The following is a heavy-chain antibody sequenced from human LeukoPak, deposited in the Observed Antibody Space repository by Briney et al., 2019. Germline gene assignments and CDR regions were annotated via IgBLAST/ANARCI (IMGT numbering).Heavy chain of an antibody. CDR3: ARDRTSTPWLFDY. CDR2: IIPIFGIA. V-gene: IGHV1-69*10. D-gene: IGHD2/OR15-2a*01. J-gene: IGHJ4*02. CDR1: GGTFISYA. Sequence: SVKVSCKASGGTFISYAISWVRQAPGQGLEWMGGIIPIFGIANYAQKFQGRVTITADKSTSTAYMELSSLRSEDTAVYYCARDRTSTPWLFDYWGQGALVTVSS.